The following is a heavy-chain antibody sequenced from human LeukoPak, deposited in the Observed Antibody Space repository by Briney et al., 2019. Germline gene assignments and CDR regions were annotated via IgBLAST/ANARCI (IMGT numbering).Heavy chain of an antibody. CDR3: ARYDNWNFYFDY. CDR1: GGSISSSSYY. D-gene: IGHD1-7*01. Sequence: SETLSLTCTVSGGSISSSSYYWGWIRQPPGKGLEWIGSIYYSGSTYYNPSLKSRVTISVDTSKNQFSLKLSSVTAADTAVYYCARYDNWNFYFDYWGQGTLVTVSS. V-gene: IGHV4-39*01. J-gene: IGHJ4*02. CDR2: IYYSGST.